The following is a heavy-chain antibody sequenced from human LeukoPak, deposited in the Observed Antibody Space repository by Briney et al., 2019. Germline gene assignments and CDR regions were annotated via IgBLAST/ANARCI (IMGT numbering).Heavy chain of an antibody. D-gene: IGHD2-8*02. CDR2: MNPNSGNT. CDR3: ARGKFNLCKYTPAYWWCMPTNDAFDI. Sequence: ASVKVSCKASGYTFTSYDINWVRHATGQGLELMGWMNPNSGNTGYAQKFQGRVTMTRNTSISTAYMELSSLRSEDTAVYYCARGKFNLCKYTPAYWWCMPTNDAFDIWGQGTMVTVSS. J-gene: IGHJ3*02. V-gene: IGHV1-8*01. CDR1: GYTFTSYD.